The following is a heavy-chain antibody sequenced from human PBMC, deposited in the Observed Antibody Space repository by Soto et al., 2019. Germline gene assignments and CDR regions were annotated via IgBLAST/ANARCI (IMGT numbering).Heavy chain of an antibody. V-gene: IGHV1-69*06. Sequence: HLVQSGAEVKKPGSSVKISCKASGGTFSNYAISWVRQAHGQGLEWMGGITPIFDTTNYAQKFQGRLTITADTSTSTAYMELSGLRSDDTAIYFCARYPTALNNWFDPWGQGTLVPVSS. CDR3: ARYPTALNNWFDP. CDR2: ITPIFDTT. CDR1: GGTFSNYA. D-gene: IGHD3-9*01. J-gene: IGHJ5*02.